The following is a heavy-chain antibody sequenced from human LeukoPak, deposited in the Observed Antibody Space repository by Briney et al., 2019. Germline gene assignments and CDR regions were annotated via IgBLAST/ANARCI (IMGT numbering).Heavy chain of an antibody. Sequence: RASETLSLTCTVSGGSISSSSYYWGWIRQPPGKGLEWIGSIYYSGSTYYNPSLKSRVTISVDTSKNQFSLKLSSVTAADTAVYYCASSPGYSYGYPYYFDYWGQGTLVTVSS. V-gene: IGHV4-39*01. D-gene: IGHD5-18*01. CDR2: IYYSGST. CDR3: ASSPGYSYGYPYYFDY. J-gene: IGHJ4*02. CDR1: GGSISSSSYY.